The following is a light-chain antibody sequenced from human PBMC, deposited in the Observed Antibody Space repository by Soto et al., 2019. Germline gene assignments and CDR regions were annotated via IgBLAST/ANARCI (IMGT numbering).Light chain of an antibody. CDR2: DAC. V-gene: IGKV3D-20*01. CDR1: QTVGSTY. J-gene: IGKJ1*01. Sequence: EIVSTQSPGTLALSPGERASLSCGASQTVGSTYVAWYQQKPGLAPRLPIYDACSRATAIPDRFSGSGSGTDFTLTIIRLEPEDFAVYYCQHYGSSPWTFGQGTKVEL. CDR3: QHYGSSPWT.